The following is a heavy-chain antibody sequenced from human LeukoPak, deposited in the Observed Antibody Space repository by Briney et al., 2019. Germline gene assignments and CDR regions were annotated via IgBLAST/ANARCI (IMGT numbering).Heavy chain of an antibody. CDR2: ISSSGSTI. CDR1: GFTFSDYY. J-gene: IGHJ6*03. D-gene: IGHD3-3*01. CDR3: ARDKGFGVVIPPPYYMDV. V-gene: IGHV3-11*04. Sequence: GGSLRLSCAASGFTFSDYYMSWIRQAPGKGLEWISYISSSGSTIYYADSVKGRFTISRDNAKNSLYLQMNSLRAEDTAVYYCARDKGFGVVIPPPYYMDVWGKGTTVTVSS.